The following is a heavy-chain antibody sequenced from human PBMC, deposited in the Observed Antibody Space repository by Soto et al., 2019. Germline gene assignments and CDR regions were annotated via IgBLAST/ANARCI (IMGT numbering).Heavy chain of an antibody. D-gene: IGHD6-6*01. V-gene: IGHV1-69*13. CDR3: AREREAARSDAFDI. CDR1: GGTFSSYA. J-gene: IGHJ3*02. CDR2: IIPIFGTA. Sequence: GASVKVSCKASGGTFSSYAISWVRQAPGQGLEWMGGIIPIFGTANYAQKFQGRVTITADESTSTAYMELSSLRSEDTAVYYCAREREAARSDAFDIWGQGTMVTVS.